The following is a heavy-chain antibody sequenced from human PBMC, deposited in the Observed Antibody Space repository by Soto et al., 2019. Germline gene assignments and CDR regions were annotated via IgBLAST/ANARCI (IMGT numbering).Heavy chain of an antibody. CDR1: GASVNSYS. Sequence: SETLSRTCSVSGASVNSYSWSWIRQSSGKGLEWIGRIYTSASANYSPSFKGRVTLSVDTSENQVFLKLTSVAAADTAIYYCAKDREEGYNFYYGMDVCGQGATVTVSS. V-gene: IGHV4-4*07. CDR3: AKDREEGYNFYYGMDV. D-gene: IGHD5-12*01. CDR2: IYTSASA. J-gene: IGHJ6*02.